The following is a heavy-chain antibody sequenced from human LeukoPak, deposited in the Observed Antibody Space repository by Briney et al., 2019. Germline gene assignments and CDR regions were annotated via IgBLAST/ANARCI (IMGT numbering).Heavy chain of an antibody. D-gene: IGHD2-8*01. V-gene: IGHV1-18*01. CDR2: ISTNKGNT. Sequence: GASVKVSSKPSRYIFTSYGTSWVRQAPGQGLEWMGWISTNKGNTNYAQRLQGRVTMTTGTSTSTAYMELRSLRSDDTAIYYCVRDIQWRFDPWGQGTLVTVSS. CDR3: VRDIQWRFDP. J-gene: IGHJ5*02. CDR1: RYIFTSYG.